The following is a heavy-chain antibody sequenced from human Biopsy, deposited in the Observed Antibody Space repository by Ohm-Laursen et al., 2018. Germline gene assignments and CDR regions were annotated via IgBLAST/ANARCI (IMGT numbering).Heavy chain of an antibody. CDR1: EGTFSNYG. CDR3: ATKLTGYFHH. Sequence: ASVKVSCKAPEGTFSNYGVNWVRQAPGQGLEWLGGNIPILGTGNYAHQFQDRVTVVADASTSTATMELRSLRSDDTAVYYCATKLTGYFHHWGQGTLVIVSS. J-gene: IGHJ1*01. V-gene: IGHV1-69*13. CDR2: NIPILGTG. D-gene: IGHD3-9*01.